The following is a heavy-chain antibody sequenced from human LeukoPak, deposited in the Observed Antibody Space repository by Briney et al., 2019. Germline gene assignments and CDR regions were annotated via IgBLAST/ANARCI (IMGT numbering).Heavy chain of an antibody. CDR1: GGSISSYY. D-gene: IGHD3-10*01. J-gene: IGHJ6*03. CDR2: IYYSGST. V-gene: IGHV4-59*01. CDR3: ARGAITMVRGVIETSYYYYMDV. Sequence: SETLSLTCTVSGGSISSYYWSWIRQPPGKGLEWIGYIYYSGSTNYNPSLKSRVTISVDTSKNQFSLKLSSVTAADTAVYYCARGAITMVRGVIETSYYYYMDVWGKGTTVTTSS.